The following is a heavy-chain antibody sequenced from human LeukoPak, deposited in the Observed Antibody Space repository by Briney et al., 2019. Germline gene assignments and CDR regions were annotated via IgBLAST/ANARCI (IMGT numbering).Heavy chain of an antibody. J-gene: IGHJ3*02. V-gene: IGHV1-69-2*01. CDR1: GYTFTDYY. CDR3: ATPRYSGSYGDAFDI. CDR2: VDPEDGET. D-gene: IGHD1-26*01. Sequence: VKVSCKVSGYTFTDYYMHWVQQAPGKGLELMGLVDPEDGETIYAEKFQGRVTITADTSTDTAYMELSSLRSEDTAVYYCATPRYSGSYGDAFDIWGQGTMVTVSS.